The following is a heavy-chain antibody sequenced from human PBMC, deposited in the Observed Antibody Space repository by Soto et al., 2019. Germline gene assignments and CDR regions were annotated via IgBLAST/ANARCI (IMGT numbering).Heavy chain of an antibody. J-gene: IGHJ4*02. CDR3: ARGIGRPEAPMVVAALAFDY. Sequence: VGSLRLSCAASGFTFSSYEMNWVRQAPGKGLEWVSYISSSGSTIYYADSVKGRFTISRDNAENSLYLQMNSLRAEDTAVYYCARGIGRPEAPMVVAALAFDYWGQGTLVTVSS. D-gene: IGHD2-15*01. CDR1: GFTFSSYE. V-gene: IGHV3-48*03. CDR2: ISSSGSTI.